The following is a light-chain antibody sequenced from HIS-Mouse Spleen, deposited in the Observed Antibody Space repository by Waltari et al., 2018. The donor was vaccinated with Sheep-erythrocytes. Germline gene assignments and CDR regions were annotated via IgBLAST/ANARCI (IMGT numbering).Light chain of an antibody. CDR1: SSYFGVYNL. Sequence: QSALTQPASVSGSPGQSITISCPGTSSYFGVYNLSSWYQQHPGKAPKLMIYEGSKRPSGVSNRFSGSKSGNTASLTISGLQAEDEADYYCCSYAGSSTPWVFGGGTKLTVL. V-gene: IGLV2-23*01. J-gene: IGLJ3*02. CDR3: CSYAGSSTPWV. CDR2: EGS.